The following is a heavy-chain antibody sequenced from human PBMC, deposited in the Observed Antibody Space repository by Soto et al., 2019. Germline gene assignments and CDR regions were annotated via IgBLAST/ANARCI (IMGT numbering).Heavy chain of an antibody. Sequence: QVQLVQSGAAVKKPGASVKVSCKASGYTFTGYYMHWVRPAPGQGLEWMGWINPNSGGTNYAQKFQGRVTMTRDTSISTAYMELSRLRSDDTAVYYCARVPTWVAGDYGMDVWGQGTTVTVSS. CDR2: INPNSGGT. CDR1: GYTFTGYY. CDR3: ARVPTWVAGDYGMDV. D-gene: IGHD6-19*01. V-gene: IGHV1-2*02. J-gene: IGHJ6*02.